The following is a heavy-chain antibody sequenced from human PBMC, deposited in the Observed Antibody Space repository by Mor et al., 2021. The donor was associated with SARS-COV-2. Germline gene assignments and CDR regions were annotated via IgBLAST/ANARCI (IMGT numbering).Heavy chain of an antibody. V-gene: IGHV4-39*01. J-gene: IGHJ4*02. CDR3: ARWGDYLHFDY. Sequence: YYNPSLKSRVTISVDTSKNQFSLKLSSVTAADTAVYYCARWGDYLHFDYWGQGTLVTVSS. D-gene: IGHD4-17*01.